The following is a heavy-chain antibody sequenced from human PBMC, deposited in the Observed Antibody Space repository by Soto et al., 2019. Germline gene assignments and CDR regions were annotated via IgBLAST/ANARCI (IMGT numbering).Heavy chain of an antibody. CDR2: VSSDGNTQ. Sequence: QVQLVESGGGVVQPGRSLRLSCAASGFTFNAYGIHWVRQAPGKGLDWVAVVSSDGNTQYYADSVKGRFTISRDNSKNTLSLQMNSLRADDTAVYYCAEEPIIGAVNSDYWGQGTLVTVSS. CDR1: GFTFNAYG. D-gene: IGHD1-20*01. CDR3: AEEPIIGAVNSDY. V-gene: IGHV3-30*18. J-gene: IGHJ4*02.